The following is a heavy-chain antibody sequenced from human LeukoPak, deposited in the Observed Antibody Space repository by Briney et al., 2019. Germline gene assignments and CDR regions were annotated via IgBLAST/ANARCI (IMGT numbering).Heavy chain of an antibody. V-gene: IGHV4-39*07. D-gene: IGHD3-22*01. CDR2: IYYSGST. CDR1: GGSIRSSSYY. Sequence: SETLSLTCTASGGSIRSSSYYWGWIRQPPGKGLEWIGNIYYSGSTYYNPSLKGRVTISVDTSKNQFSLKLSSVTAADTAVYYCARDTYYYDSSGYYYLYYFDYWGQGTLVTVSS. CDR3: ARDTYYYDSSGYYYLYYFDY. J-gene: IGHJ4*02.